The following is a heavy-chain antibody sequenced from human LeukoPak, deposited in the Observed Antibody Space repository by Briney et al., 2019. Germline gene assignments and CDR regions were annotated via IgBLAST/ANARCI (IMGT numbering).Heavy chain of an antibody. CDR1: GGSISSGGYY. CDR2: IYYSGST. Sequence: SETLSLTCTVSGGSISSGGYYWSWIRQHPGKGLEWIGYIYYSGSTYYNPSLKSRVTISVDTSKNQFSLKLSSVTAADTAVYYCARRRCSGGSCYFDCWGQGTLVTVSS. CDR3: ARRRCSGGSCYFDC. D-gene: IGHD2-15*01. V-gene: IGHV4-31*03. J-gene: IGHJ4*02.